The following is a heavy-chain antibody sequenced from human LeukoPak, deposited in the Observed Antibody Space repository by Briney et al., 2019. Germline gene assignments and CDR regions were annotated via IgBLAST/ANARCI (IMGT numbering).Heavy chain of an antibody. Sequence: SETLSLTCTVSGGSISSYYWSWIRQPPGKGLEWIGYIYYSGSTNYNPSLKSRVTISVDTSKNQFSLKLSSVTAADTAVYYCARSYCTNGECYPFYWYFDLWGRGTLVTVSS. D-gene: IGHD2-8*01. J-gene: IGHJ2*01. V-gene: IGHV4-59*01. CDR1: GGSISSYY. CDR2: IYYSGST. CDR3: ARSYCTNGECYPFYWYFDL.